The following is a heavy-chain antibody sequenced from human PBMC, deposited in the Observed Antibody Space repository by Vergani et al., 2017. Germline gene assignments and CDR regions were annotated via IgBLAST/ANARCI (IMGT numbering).Heavy chain of an antibody. CDR2: IYPADSDT. J-gene: IGHJ4*02. V-gene: IGHV5-51*01. CDR3: ARHATSSDS. Sequence: EVELVQSGPEMRKPGESLKISCKGSEYSFGNYWIGWVRQMPGKGLEWMGIIYPADSDTRYSPSFQGQVTISADKSISTAFLRWDSLKASDTALYYCARHATSSDSWGQGTLVTVS. CDR1: EYSFGNYW.